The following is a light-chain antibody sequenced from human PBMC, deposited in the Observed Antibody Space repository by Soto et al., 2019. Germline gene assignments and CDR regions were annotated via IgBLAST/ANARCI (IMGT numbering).Light chain of an antibody. Sequence: IQMTQSPSSLSASVGDRVTIXXRASQSIGGYLNWFQQKPGKAPQIXIHTASSLQSGVPSRFSGSGSGTDFTLTISSLQPEDFATYYCQQSYSTRWSFGQGTKVDIK. CDR1: QSIGGY. CDR2: TAS. J-gene: IGKJ1*01. CDR3: QQSYSTRWS. V-gene: IGKV1-39*01.